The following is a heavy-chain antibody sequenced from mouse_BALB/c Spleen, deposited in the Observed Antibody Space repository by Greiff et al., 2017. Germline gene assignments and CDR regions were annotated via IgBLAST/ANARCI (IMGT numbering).Heavy chain of an antibody. V-gene: IGHV1S41*01. D-gene: IGHD2-2*01. Sequence: DLVKPGASVKLSCKASGYTFTSYWINWIKQRPGQGLEWIGRIAPGSGSTYYNEMFKGKATLTVDTSSSTAYIQLSSLSSEDSAVYFCARRDYGYEGFAYWGQGTLVTVSA. CDR2: IAPGSGST. CDR3: ARRDYGYEGFAY. J-gene: IGHJ3*01. CDR1: GYTFTSYW.